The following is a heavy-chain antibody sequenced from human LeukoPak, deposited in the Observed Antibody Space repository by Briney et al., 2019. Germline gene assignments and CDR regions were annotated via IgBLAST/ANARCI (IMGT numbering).Heavy chain of an antibody. D-gene: IGHD2-15*01. Sequence: PSETLSLSCTDSGGSISSYYSSWIRQAPGQGLEWIGYIFYIVGTNYNPPLKSRVAISVDTSTHQFSLKLSSVTAADTAVYYCARTPNAYYYYMDVWSKGTTVTV. CDR1: GGSISSYY. CDR3: ARTPNAYYYYMDV. V-gene: IGHV4-59*01. J-gene: IGHJ6*03. CDR2: IFYIVGT.